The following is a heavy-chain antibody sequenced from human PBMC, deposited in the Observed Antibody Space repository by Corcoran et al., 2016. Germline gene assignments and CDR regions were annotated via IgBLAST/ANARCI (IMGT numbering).Heavy chain of an antibody. CDR3: ARFYFYDSCP. CDR2: ISSSSNTI. Sequence: EVQLVESGGGLVQPGGSLRLSCAASGFPFSSYSMNWVRQAPGKGLEWVSYISSSSNTIYYADSVKGRFTISRDNAKNSLYLQMNSLRAEDTAVYYCARFYFYDSCPWGQGTLVTVSS. D-gene: IGHD3-22*01. CDR1: GFPFSSYS. V-gene: IGHV3-48*04. J-gene: IGHJ5*02.